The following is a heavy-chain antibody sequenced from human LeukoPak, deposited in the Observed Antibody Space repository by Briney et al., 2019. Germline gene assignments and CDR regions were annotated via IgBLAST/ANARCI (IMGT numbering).Heavy chain of an antibody. Sequence: ASVKVSFKASGYTFTSHGISWVRPAPGQGVEWMGWISAYNGNTNYAQKLQGRVTMTTDTSTSTAYMELRSLRSDDTAVYYCAREGWVWDDWSPWGQGTLVTVSS. D-gene: IGHD3-9*01. J-gene: IGHJ5*02. CDR3: AREGWVWDDWSP. CDR2: ISAYNGNT. V-gene: IGHV1-18*01. CDR1: GYTFTSHG.